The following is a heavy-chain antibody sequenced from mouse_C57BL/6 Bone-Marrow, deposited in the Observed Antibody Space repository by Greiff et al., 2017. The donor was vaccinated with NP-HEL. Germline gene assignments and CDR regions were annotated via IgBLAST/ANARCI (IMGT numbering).Heavy chain of an antibody. Sequence: EVQLVESGGGLVQPKGSLKLSCAASGFTFNTYAMHWVRQAPGKGLEWVARLRSKSSNYATYYADSVKDRFTISRDDSQSMLYLQMNNLRTEDTAMYYCLRRNGYYWYFDVWGTGTTVTVSS. CDR1: GFTFNTYA. CDR3: LRRNGYYWYFDV. CDR2: LRSKSSNYAT. D-gene: IGHD2-2*01. V-gene: IGHV10-3*01. J-gene: IGHJ1*03.